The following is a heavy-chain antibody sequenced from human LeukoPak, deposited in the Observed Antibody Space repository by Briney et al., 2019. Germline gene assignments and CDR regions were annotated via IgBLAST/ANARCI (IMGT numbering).Heavy chain of an antibody. CDR3: AREGYCSGGSCPYYFDY. J-gene: IGHJ4*02. D-gene: IGHD2-15*01. CDR1: GFTFSSYS. Sequence: GGSLRLSCAASGFTFSSYSMNWVRQAPGKGLEWVSSISSSSSYIYYADSVKGRFTISRDNAKNSLYPQMNSLRAEDTAVYYCAREGYCSGGSCPYYFDYWGQGTLVTVSS. V-gene: IGHV3-21*01. CDR2: ISSSSSYI.